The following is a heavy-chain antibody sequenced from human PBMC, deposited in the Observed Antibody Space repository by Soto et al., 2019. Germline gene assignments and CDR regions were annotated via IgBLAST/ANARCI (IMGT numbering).Heavy chain of an antibody. CDR3: AKTSPYPTGAFDL. J-gene: IGHJ3*01. Sequence: EVQLLESGGGLVQPGGSLRLSCAASGFTFSSYAMNWVRQAPGKGLEWVSSISGGGGTTYYADAVKGRFTISRDNSNNTLYLQMNILGVEDTAVYYCAKTSPYPTGAFDLWGQGTMVTVSS. V-gene: IGHV3-23*01. CDR1: GFTFSSYA. D-gene: IGHD2-2*02. CDR2: ISGGGGTT.